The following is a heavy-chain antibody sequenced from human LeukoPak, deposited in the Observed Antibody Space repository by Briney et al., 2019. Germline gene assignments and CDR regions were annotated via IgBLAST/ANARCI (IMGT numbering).Heavy chain of an antibody. D-gene: IGHD2-15*01. V-gene: IGHV3-30*03. J-gene: IGHJ6*02. CDR3: ARAGYCSGGSCYGMDV. CDR1: GFTFSSYG. Sequence: GGSLRLSCAASGFTFSSYGMHWVRQAPGKGLEWVAVLAYDGGNKYYADSVKGRFTISRDNSKNTLYLQMNSLRAEDTAVYYCARAGYCSGGSCYGMDVWGQGTTVTVSS. CDR2: LAYDGGNK.